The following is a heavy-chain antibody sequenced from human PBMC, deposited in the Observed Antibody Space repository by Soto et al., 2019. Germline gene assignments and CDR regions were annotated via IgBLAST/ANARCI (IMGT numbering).Heavy chain of an antibody. CDR2: MSSDGSYT. CDR3: ARGADTNNHFSFFDS. J-gene: IGHJ4*02. D-gene: IGHD2-2*01. V-gene: IGHV3-33*05. Sequence: PGGSLRLSCAASGFNFIRYGMHWVRQAPGKGLEWIAGMSSDGSYTPYADSMKGRFTISRDNPKNTLFLQMHSLRAEDTAVYFWARGADTNNHFSFFDSCGQGTLVTVSS. CDR1: GFNFIRYG.